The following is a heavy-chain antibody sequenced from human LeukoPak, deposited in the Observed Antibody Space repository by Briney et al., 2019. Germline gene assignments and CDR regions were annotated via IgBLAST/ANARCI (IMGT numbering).Heavy chain of an antibody. J-gene: IGHJ4*02. CDR1: GFTFSSYA. D-gene: IGHD3-10*01. CDR2: ISYDGSNK. Sequence: GRSLRLSCEASGFTFSSYAMHWVRQAPGKGLEWVAVISYDGSNKYFADSVKGRFTISRDNSKNTLYLQMNSLRAEDTAVYYCARIAVRGVNEFDYWGQGTLVTVSS. V-gene: IGHV3-30-3*01. CDR3: ARIAVRGVNEFDY.